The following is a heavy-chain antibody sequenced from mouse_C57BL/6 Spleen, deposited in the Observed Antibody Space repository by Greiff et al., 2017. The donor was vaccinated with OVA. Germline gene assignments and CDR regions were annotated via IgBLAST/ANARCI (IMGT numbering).Heavy chain of an antibody. D-gene: IGHD1-1*01. Sequence: QVQLKESGAELVRPGTSVKVSCKASGYAFTNYLIEWVKQRPGQGLEWIGVINPGSGGTKYNEKFKGKATLTADKSSSTAYMQLSSLTSEDSAVYFCARSGTTVVAGAMDYWGQGTSVTVSS. CDR2: INPGSGGT. CDR1: GYAFTNYL. V-gene: IGHV1-54*01. CDR3: ARSGTTVVAGAMDY. J-gene: IGHJ4*01.